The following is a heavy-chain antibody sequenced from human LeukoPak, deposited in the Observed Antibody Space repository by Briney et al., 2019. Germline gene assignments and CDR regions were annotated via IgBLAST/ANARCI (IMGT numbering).Heavy chain of an antibody. CDR1: GFTFSSYS. V-gene: IGHV3-21*01. J-gene: IGHJ6*02. D-gene: IGHD1-7*01. Sequence: GGSLRLSCAASGFTFSSYSMNWVRQAPGKGLEWVSSISSSSSYIYYADSVKGRFTISRDNAKNSLYLQMNSLRAEDTAVYYCATLTGTTDDYYCYGMDVWGQGTTVTVSS. CDR2: ISSSSSYI. CDR3: ATLTGTTDDYYCYGMDV.